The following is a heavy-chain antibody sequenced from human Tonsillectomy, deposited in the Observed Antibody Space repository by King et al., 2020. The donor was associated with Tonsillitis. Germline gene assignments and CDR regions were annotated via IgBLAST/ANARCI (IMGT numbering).Heavy chain of an antibody. CDR1: GFTFSSYA. J-gene: IGHJ3*02. V-gene: IGHV3-23*04. Sequence: VQLVESGGGLVQPGGSLRLSCAASGFTFSSYAMSWVRQAPGKGLEWVSAISGSGGSTYYADSVKGRFTISRDNSKNTLYLQMNSLRAEDPAVYYCAKDLVDSVRPYNYVWGSYRYTRLDAFDIWGQGTMVTVSS. CDR3: AKDLVDSVRPYNYVWGSYRYTRLDAFDI. D-gene: IGHD3-16*02. CDR2: ISGSGGST.